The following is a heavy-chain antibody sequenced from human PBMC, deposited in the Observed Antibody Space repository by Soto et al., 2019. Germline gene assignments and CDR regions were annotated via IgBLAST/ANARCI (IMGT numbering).Heavy chain of an antibody. D-gene: IGHD2-8*01. V-gene: IGHV1-2*02. CDR3: SVYFEDLQEASF. Sequence: QVQLVQSGAEVKKPGASVKVSCRASGYTFTRYSVHWVRQAPGQGLEWMGWINPNTGGTRFAPKFEGRVTLTTDPSVRTVYMEVRSLRSDDTAVFYCSVYFEDLQEASFWGQGTLVTVTS. J-gene: IGHJ1*01. CDR1: GYTFTRYS. CDR2: INPNTGGT.